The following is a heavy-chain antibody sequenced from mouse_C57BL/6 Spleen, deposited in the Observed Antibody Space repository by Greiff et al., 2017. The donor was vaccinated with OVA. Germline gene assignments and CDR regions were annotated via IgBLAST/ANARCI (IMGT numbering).Heavy chain of an antibody. CDR2: SDPENGYT. D-gene: IGHD1-1*01. V-gene: IGHV14-4*01. CDR3: TTHTTVVDADFDY. J-gene: IGHJ2*01. CDR1: GLNIKDDY. Sequence: VQLQQSGAELVRPGASVKLSCTASGLNIKDDYTYWVKQRPEQGLELFGGSDPENGYTEYASKFQGKATITADTSSNTAYLQLSSLTSEDTAVYYCTTHTTVVDADFDYWGQGTALTVAS.